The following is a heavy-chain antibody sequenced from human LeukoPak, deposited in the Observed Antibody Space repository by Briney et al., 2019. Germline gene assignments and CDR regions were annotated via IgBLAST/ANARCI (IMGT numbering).Heavy chain of an antibody. Sequence: GGSLRLFCAASGFTFSSYGMHWVRQAPGKGLEWVAFIRYDGSNKYYADSVKGRFTISRDNSKNTLYLQMNSLRAEDTAVYYCAKDMVVAASVISGMDVWGQGTTVTVSS. CDR1: GFTFSSYG. V-gene: IGHV3-30*02. CDR3: AKDMVVAASVISGMDV. CDR2: IRYDGSNK. D-gene: IGHD2-15*01. J-gene: IGHJ6*02.